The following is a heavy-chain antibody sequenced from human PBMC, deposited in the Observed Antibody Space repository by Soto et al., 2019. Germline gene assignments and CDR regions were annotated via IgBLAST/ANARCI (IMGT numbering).Heavy chain of an antibody. CDR1: GFTFSSYG. Sequence: QVQLVESGGGVVQPGRSLRLSCAASGFTFSSYGMHWVRQAPGKGLEWVAVISYDGSNKYYADSVKGRFTISRDNSNNTLYLQMNSLRAEDTAVYYCAKAKDPWAYYYYGMDVWGQGTTVTVSS. J-gene: IGHJ6*02. D-gene: IGHD1-26*01. V-gene: IGHV3-30*18. CDR2: ISYDGSNK. CDR3: AKAKDPWAYYYYGMDV.